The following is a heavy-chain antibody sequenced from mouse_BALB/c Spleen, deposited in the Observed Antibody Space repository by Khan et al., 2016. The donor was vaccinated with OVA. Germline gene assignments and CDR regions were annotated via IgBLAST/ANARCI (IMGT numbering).Heavy chain of an antibody. D-gene: IGHD1-1*02. CDR1: GYTFTDYA. CDR2: ISTYYGDA. CDR3: ARGGKFAY. Sequence: QVQLQQSGAELVRPGVSVKISCKGSGYTFTDYAMHWVKQSHAKSLEWIGVISTYYGDADYSQKFKDKATLTVARSSSTAYMELASLTFEDSAIYYCARGGKFAYWGQGTLVTVSA. V-gene: IGHV1S137*01. J-gene: IGHJ3*01.